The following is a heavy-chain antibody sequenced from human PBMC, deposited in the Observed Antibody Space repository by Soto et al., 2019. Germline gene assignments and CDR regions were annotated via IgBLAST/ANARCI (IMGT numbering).Heavy chain of an antibody. CDR3: ARDIHGDYIWGSYRPTDY. J-gene: IGHJ4*02. CDR1: GYTFTSYG. V-gene: IGHV1-18*01. CDR2: ISAYNGNT. Sequence: QVQLVQSGAEVKKPGASVKVSCKASGYTFTSYGIIWVRQAPGQGLEWMGWISAYNGNTNYAQKLQGRVTMTTDTSTSTAYMELRSLRSDDTAVYYCARDIHGDYIWGSYRPTDYWGQGTLVTVSS. D-gene: IGHD3-16*02.